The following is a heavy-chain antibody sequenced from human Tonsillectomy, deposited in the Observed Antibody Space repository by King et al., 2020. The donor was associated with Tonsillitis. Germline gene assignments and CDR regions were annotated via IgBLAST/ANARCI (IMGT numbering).Heavy chain of an antibody. D-gene: IGHD4-17*01. CDR1: GFTFSSYG. J-gene: IGHJ6*02. CDR3: AKRHDYGDYYGMDV. V-gene: IGHV3-30*18. Sequence: VQLVESGGGVVQPGRSLRLSCAASGFTFSSYGMHWVRQAPGKGLEWVAVISYDGSNKYYADSVKGRFTISRDNSKNTLYLQMNSLRAEDTAVYYWAKRHDYGDYYGMDVWGQGTTVTVSS. CDR2: ISYDGSNK.